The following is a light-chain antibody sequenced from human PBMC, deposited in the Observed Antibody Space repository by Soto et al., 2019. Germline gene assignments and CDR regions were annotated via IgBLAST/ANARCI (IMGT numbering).Light chain of an antibody. Sequence: EVLMTQSPATLSVSPGDRVPLSCRASLSVSSDLAWYQQNPGQAPPLLIYGASIRATGVPARFSGSGSGTEFTLTTSSLQSEDFAVYYCQRYYSTPLTFGGGTKVDIK. V-gene: IGKV3-15*01. J-gene: IGKJ4*01. CDR3: QRYYSTPLT. CDR1: LSVSSD. CDR2: GAS.